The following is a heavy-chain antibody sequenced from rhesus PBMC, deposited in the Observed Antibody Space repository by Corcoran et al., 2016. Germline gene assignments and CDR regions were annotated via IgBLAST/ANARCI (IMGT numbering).Heavy chain of an antibody. V-gene: IGHV4S7*01. Sequence: QVQLQESGPGLVKPSETLALTCPGSGGSIRVGHYRGWLRPQQGKGLEWIGNIYGNSASTYYNPSLKSRVTISKDTSKNQFSLKLSSVTAADTAVYYCARDSSSRRFDYWGQGVLVTVSS. CDR1: GGSIRVGHY. CDR2: IYGNSAST. J-gene: IGHJ4*01. D-gene: IGHD6-43*01. CDR3: ARDSSSRRFDY.